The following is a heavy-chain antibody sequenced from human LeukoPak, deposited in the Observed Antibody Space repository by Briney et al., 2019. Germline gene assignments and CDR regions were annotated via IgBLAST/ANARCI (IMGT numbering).Heavy chain of an antibody. Sequence: GSSVKVSCKASGGTFSSYAISWVRQAPGQGLEWMGRIIPIFGTANYAQKFQGRVTITTDESTSTAYMELSSLRSEDTAVYYCATDYGGNSDAFDIWGQGTMVTVSS. CDR1: GGTFSSYA. J-gene: IGHJ3*02. D-gene: IGHD4-23*01. CDR2: IIPIFGTA. V-gene: IGHV1-69*05. CDR3: ATDYGGNSDAFDI.